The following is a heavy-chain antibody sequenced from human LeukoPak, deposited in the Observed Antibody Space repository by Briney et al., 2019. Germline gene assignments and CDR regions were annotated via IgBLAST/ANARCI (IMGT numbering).Heavy chain of an antibody. D-gene: IGHD5-24*01. V-gene: IGHV1-2*02. CDR2: INPNSGGT. CDR3: ARLYLPATRFDY. Sequence: GASVKVSCKASGYTFTGYYIHWVRQAPGQGLEWMGWINPNSGGTNYAQKFQGRVTMTRDTSISTAYMELSRLRSEDTAVYYCARLYLPATRFDYWGQGTLVTVSS. J-gene: IGHJ4*02. CDR1: GYTFTGYY.